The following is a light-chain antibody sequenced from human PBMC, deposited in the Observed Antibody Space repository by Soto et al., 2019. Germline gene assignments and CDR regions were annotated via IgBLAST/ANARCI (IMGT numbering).Light chain of an antibody. V-gene: IGKV3-15*01. CDR2: GAS. J-gene: IGKJ1*01. CDR1: QSVSSN. Sequence: EIVMTQSPATLSVSPGERATLSCRASQSVSSNLAWYQQKPGQAPRLLIYGASTRATGIPDRFSGSGSGTEFTLTISNVRPEDFAVYYCQQYRSWPRTFGQGTKVDIK. CDR3: QQYRSWPRT.